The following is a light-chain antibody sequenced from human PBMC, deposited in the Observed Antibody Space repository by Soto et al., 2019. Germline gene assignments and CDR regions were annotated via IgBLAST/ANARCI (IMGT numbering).Light chain of an antibody. CDR2: QIS. CDR1: QSLVYSDGNTY. CDR3: MPFAHFPRT. Sequence: DVVLTQTPLSSPVTLGQPASISCRSSQSLVYSDGNTYLSWLQQRPGQPPRLLIYQISNRFSGVPDSSSVSGAVTDSTLEISSVEAEDVGVYYCMPFAHFPRTFGQGPKLE. V-gene: IGKV2-24*01. J-gene: IGKJ1*01.